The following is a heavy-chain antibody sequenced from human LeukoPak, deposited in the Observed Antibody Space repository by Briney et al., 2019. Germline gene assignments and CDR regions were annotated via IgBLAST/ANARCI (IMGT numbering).Heavy chain of an antibody. CDR3: ARLITMVRGVIINNWFDP. CDR2: IYSGGST. V-gene: IGHV3-53*04. Sequence: PGGSLRLSCAASGFTVSSNYMSWVRQAPGKGLEWVSVIYSGGSTYYADSVKGRFTISRHNSKNTVYLQMNSLRAEDTAVYYCARLITMVRGVIINNWFDPWGQGTLVTVSS. CDR1: GFTVSSNY. D-gene: IGHD3-10*01. J-gene: IGHJ5*02.